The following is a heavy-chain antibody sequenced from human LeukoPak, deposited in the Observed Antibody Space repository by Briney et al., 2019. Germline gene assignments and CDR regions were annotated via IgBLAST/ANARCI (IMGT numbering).Heavy chain of an antibody. CDR2: INHSGST. Sequence: GSLRLSCAASGFTFSDYYMSWIRQAPGKGLEWIGEINHSGSTNYNPSLKSRVTISVDTSKNQFSLKLSSVTAADTAVYYCARDPISYDFNWFDPWGQGTLVTVSS. CDR3: ARDPISYDFNWFDP. CDR1: GFTFSDYY. J-gene: IGHJ5*02. V-gene: IGHV4-34*01. D-gene: IGHD3-3*01.